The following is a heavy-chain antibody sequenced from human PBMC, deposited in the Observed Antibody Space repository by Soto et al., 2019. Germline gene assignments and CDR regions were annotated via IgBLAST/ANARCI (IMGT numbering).Heavy chain of an antibody. CDR2: IIPILGSA. Sequence: QVQLVQSGAEVKKPGSSVKVSCKASGGTLSNYAISWVRQAPGQGLEWMGGIIPILGSANYAQKFQDRVTMTADESTSTTYMELSSLRSGDAAVYYCACRERVDAFDNWGQGTMVTVSS. D-gene: IGHD1-26*01. J-gene: IGHJ3*02. V-gene: IGHV1-69*01. CDR3: ACRERVDAFDN. CDR1: GGTLSNYA.